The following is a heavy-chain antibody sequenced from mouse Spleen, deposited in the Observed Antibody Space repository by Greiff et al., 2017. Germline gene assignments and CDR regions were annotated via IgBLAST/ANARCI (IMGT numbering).Heavy chain of an antibody. CDR3: APYYYGSSYGYFDV. D-gene: IGHD1-1*01. Sequence: QVQLQQPGAELVRPGTSVKLSCKASGYTFTSYWMHWVKQRPGQGLEWIGVIDPSDSYTNYNQKFKGKATLTVDTSSSTAYMQLSSLTSEDSAVYYCAPYYYGSSYGYFDVWGTGTTVTVSS. CDR1: GYTFTSYW. CDR2: IDPSDSYT. V-gene: IGHV1-59*01. J-gene: IGHJ1*03.